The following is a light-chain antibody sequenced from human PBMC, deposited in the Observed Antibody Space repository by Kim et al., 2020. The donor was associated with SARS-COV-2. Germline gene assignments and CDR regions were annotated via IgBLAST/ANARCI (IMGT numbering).Light chain of an antibody. CDR3: QQRSNWPLT. V-gene: IGKV3-11*01. CDR2: DAS. CDR1: QSISSY. Sequence: PGERATLSCRASQSISSYLAWYQQKPGQAPRLLIYDASNRATGIPARFSGSGSGTDFTLTIGSLEPEDLAVYYCQQRSNWPLTFGGGTKVDI. J-gene: IGKJ4*01.